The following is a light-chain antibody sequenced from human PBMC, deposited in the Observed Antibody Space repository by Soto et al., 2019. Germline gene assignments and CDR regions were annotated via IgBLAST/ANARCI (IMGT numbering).Light chain of an antibody. CDR3: QQYNTSPPMYT. J-gene: IGKJ2*01. CDR2: GAS. CDR1: QSVSSRY. Sequence: ETVLTQSPATLSLSPGERATLSCRASQSVSSRYLAWYQQKPGQAPRLLIYGASSRATGIPDRFSGSGSGTELTLTISSLEPEDFAVYYCQQYNTSPPMYTFGQGTKLEIK. V-gene: IGKV3-20*01.